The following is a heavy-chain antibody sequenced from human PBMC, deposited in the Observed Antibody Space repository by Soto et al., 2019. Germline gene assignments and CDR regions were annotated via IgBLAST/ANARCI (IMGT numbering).Heavy chain of an antibody. V-gene: IGHV1-2*04. CDR2: INPNSGGT. CDR3: ARDNLMPAMVRGVDYYYYYMDV. D-gene: IGHD3-10*01. Sequence: ASVKVSCKASGYTFTSYGISWVRQAPGQGLEWKGWINPNSGGTNYAQKFQGWVTMTRDTSISTAYMELSRLRSDDTAVYYCARDNLMPAMVRGVDYYYYYMDVWGKGTTVTV. J-gene: IGHJ6*03. CDR1: GYTFTSYG.